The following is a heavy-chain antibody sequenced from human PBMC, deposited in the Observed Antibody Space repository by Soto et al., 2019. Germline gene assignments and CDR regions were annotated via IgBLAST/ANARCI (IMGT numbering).Heavy chain of an antibody. CDR2: ISYDGSNK. Sequence: ESGGGVVQPGRSLRLSCAASGFTFSTYGMHWVRQAPGKGLEWVAVISYDGSNKYYADSVKGRSTISRDNSKNTLFLQMNSLRAEGTAVYYCAKELGGYCTGGSCYYLYYWGQGTLVTVSS. V-gene: IGHV3-30*18. CDR3: AKELGGYCTGGSCYYLYY. CDR1: GFTFSTYG. D-gene: IGHD2-15*01. J-gene: IGHJ4*02.